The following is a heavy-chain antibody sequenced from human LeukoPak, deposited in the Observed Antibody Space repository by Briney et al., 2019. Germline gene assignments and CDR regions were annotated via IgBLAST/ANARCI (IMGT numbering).Heavy chain of an antibody. CDR2: ISDSGDTT. CDR3: AIPGRVSGSYNPFDY. J-gene: IGHJ4*02. D-gene: IGHD3-10*01. CDR1: GLTISSYV. Sequence: GTLRLTCAASGLTISSYVMSWVRQTPGKGLEWVAAISDSGDTTSYADSVKGRFTISRDNSKNTLYLQVNSQRAEDTAVYYCAIPGRVSGSYNPFDYWGQGTMVTVCS. V-gene: IGHV3-23*01.